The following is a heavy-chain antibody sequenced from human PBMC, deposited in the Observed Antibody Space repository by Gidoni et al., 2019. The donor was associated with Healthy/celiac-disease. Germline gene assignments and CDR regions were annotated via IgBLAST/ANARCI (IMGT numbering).Heavy chain of an antibody. CDR1: GGSISSSSYY. CDR3: ARAENYDFWADWFDP. D-gene: IGHD3-3*01. Sequence: QLQLQESGPGLVKPSETLSLTCTVSGGSISSSSYYWGWIRQPPGKGLEWIGSIYYSGSTYYNPSLKSRVTISVDTSKNQFSLKLSSVTAADTAVYYCARAENYDFWADWFDPWGQGTLVTVSS. CDR2: IYYSGST. V-gene: IGHV4-39*01. J-gene: IGHJ5*02.